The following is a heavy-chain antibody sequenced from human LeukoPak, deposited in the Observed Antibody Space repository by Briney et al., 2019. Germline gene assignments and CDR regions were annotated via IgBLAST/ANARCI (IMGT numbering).Heavy chain of an antibody. CDR1: GFTFDDYA. J-gene: IGHJ4*02. Sequence: GGSLRFSCAASGFTFDDYAMHWVRQAPGKGLEWVSGISWNSGSIGYADSVKGRFTISRDNAKNSLYLQMNSLRAEDTAVYYCARDLVGAPYFDYWGQGTLVTVSS. V-gene: IGHV3-9*01. CDR3: ARDLVGAPYFDY. D-gene: IGHD1-26*01. CDR2: ISWNSGSI.